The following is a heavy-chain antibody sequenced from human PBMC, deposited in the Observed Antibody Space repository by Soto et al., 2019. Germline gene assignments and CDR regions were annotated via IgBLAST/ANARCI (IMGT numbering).Heavy chain of an antibody. Sequence: EVQLVESGGGLVKPGGSLRLSCTGSGFPFSAYNINWVRQAPGKGLEWVSSITVGSSHIYQPKSMKGRFTISRDDATNSVYLQIDSLRDEDTALYYCSRSPEVGVRGAYWGQGTLVTVSS. V-gene: IGHV3-21*01. D-gene: IGHD3-16*01. CDR2: ITVGSSHI. CDR3: SRSPEVGVRGAY. CDR1: GFPFSAYN. J-gene: IGHJ4*02.